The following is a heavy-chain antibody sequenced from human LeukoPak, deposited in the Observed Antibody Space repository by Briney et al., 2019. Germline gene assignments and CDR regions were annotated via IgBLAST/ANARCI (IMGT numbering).Heavy chain of an antibody. CDR3: ARDQVSSSWYGSDYYYYMDV. V-gene: IGHV3-23*01. CDR2: ISGSGDST. D-gene: IGHD6-13*01. J-gene: IGHJ6*03. CDR1: GFTFSSYA. Sequence: GGSLRLSCAASGFTFSSYAMSWVRQAPGKGLEWVSAISGSGDSTYYADSVKGRFTISRDNSKNTLYLQMNSLRAEDTAVYYCARDQVSSSWYGSDYYYYMDVWGKGTTVTISS.